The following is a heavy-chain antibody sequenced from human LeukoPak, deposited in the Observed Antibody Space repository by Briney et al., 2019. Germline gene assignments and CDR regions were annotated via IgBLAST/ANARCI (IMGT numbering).Heavy chain of an antibody. V-gene: IGHV3-64*04. Sequence: PGGSLRLSCSASGFTFSSYAMYWVRQAPGKGLEYVSGISSNGGSTYYADSVKGRFTISRDNPKNTLYLQMNGLRAEDTAVYYCARESYDSSGWEALVIWGQGTMVTVSS. J-gene: IGHJ3*02. CDR1: GFTFSSYA. CDR3: ARESYDSSGWEALVI. CDR2: ISSNGGST. D-gene: IGHD3-22*01.